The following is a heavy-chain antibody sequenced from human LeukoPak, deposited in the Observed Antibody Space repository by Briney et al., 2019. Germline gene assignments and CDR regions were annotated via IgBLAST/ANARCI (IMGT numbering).Heavy chain of an antibody. Sequence: ASVKVSCKASGYTFTSYGISWVRQAPGQGLEWMGWISAYNGNTNYAQKLQGRVTMTTDTSTSTAYMELRSLRSDDTAVYCCARGVYYDSSGYLDYWGQGTLVTVSS. V-gene: IGHV1-18*01. CDR1: GYTFTSYG. D-gene: IGHD3-22*01. CDR3: ARGVYYDSSGYLDY. J-gene: IGHJ4*02. CDR2: ISAYNGNT.